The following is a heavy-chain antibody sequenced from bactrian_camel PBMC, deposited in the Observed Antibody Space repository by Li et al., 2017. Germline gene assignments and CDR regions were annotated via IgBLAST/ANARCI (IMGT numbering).Heavy chain of an antibody. CDR1: GFAVVSYQ. V-gene: IGHV3S40*01. Sequence: VQLVESGGGLVQPGGSLTLSCAASGFAVVSYQMYWVRQAPGKGLEWVSSISDGGGITYYADSVKGRFTISRDNAKNAVYLQMSSLRPDDTAVYYCAADRPYRGSWRRESPCAVGQSAPAYWGQGTQVTVS. CDR3: AADRPYRGSWRRESPCAVGQSAPAY. D-gene: IGHD6*01. CDR2: ISDGGGIT. J-gene: IGHJ4*01.